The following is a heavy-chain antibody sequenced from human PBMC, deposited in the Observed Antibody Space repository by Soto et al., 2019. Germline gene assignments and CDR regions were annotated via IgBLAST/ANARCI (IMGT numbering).Heavy chain of an antibody. CDR1: GFTFSSYA. CDR3: ATGGVIDVGYYYYMDV. D-gene: IGHD3-16*02. J-gene: IGHJ6*03. CDR2: ISGSGGST. V-gene: IGHV3-23*01. Sequence: GGSLRLSCAASGFTFSSYAMSWVRQAPGKGLEWVSAISGSGGSTYYADSVKGRFTISRDNSKNTLYLQMNSLRAEDTAVYYCATGGVIDVGYYYYMDVWGKGTTVTVSS.